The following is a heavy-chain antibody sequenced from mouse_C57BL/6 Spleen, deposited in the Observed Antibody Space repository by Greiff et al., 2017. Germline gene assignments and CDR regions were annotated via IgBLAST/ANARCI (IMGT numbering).Heavy chain of an antibody. CDR2: IDPSDSYT. CDR1: GYTFTSYW. CDR3: ARAGSSYSYAMDY. J-gene: IGHJ4*01. V-gene: IGHV1-69*01. Sequence: QVHVKQPGAELVMPGASVKLSCKASGYTFTSYWMHWVKQRPGQGLEWIGEIDPSDSYTNYNQKFKGKSTLTVDKSSSTAYMQLSSLTSEDSAVYYCARAGSSYSYAMDYWGQGTSVTVSS. D-gene: IGHD1-1*01.